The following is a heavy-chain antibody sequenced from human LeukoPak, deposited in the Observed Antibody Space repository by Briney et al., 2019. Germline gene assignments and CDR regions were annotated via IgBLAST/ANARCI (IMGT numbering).Heavy chain of an antibody. CDR3: ARGGVGARFDC. D-gene: IGHD1-26*01. V-gene: IGHV4-39*07. Sequence: SETLSLTFTVSGGSISSSSYYWGWIRQPPGKGLEWIGSIYYSGSTYYNPSLKSRVTISVDTSKNQFSLKLSSVTAADTAVYYCARGGVGARFDCWGQGALVTVSS. CDR2: IYYSGST. J-gene: IGHJ4*02. CDR1: GGSISSSSYY.